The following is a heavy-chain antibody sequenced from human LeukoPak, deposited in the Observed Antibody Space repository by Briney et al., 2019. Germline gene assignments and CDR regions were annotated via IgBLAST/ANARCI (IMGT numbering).Heavy chain of an antibody. Sequence: PGGSLRLSCAASGFTFSSYAMSWVRQAPGKGLEWVSAISGSGGSTYYADSVKGRFTISRDNSKNTLYLQMNSLRAEDTAVYYCAKATGGYSSGFFFRYYMDVWGKGTTVTVSS. CDR3: AKATGGYSSGFFFRYYMDV. J-gene: IGHJ6*03. V-gene: IGHV3-23*01. CDR1: GFTFSSYA. D-gene: IGHD6-19*01. CDR2: ISGSGGST.